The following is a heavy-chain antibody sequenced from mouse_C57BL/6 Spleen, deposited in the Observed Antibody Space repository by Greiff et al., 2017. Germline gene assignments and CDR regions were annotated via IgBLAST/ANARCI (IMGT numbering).Heavy chain of an antibody. CDR2: ISYDGSN. J-gene: IGHJ3*01. Sequence: EVQRVESGPGLVKPSQSLSLTCSVTGYSITSGYYWNWIRQFPGNQLEWMGYISYDGSNNYNQSLKNRISITRDTSKNQFFLKLNSVTTEDTATYYCARDGNYGSSRRFAYWGQGTLVTVSA. V-gene: IGHV3-6*01. D-gene: IGHD1-1*01. CDR1: GYSITSGYY. CDR3: ARDGNYGSSRRFAY.